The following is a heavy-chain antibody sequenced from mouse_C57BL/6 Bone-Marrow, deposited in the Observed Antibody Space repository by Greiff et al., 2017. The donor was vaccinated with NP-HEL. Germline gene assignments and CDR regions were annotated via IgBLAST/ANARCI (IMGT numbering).Heavy chain of an antibody. D-gene: IGHD2-3*01. CDR1: GYTFTSYG. CDR3: ARAYDGYPYWYFDV. J-gene: IGHJ1*03. Sequence: VQLQQSGAELARPGASVKLSCKASGYTFTSYGISWVKQRTGQGLEWIGEIYPRSGNTYYNEKFKGKATLTADKSSSTAYMELRSLTAEDSAVYVCARAYDGYPYWYFDVWGTGTTVTVSS. CDR2: IYPRSGNT. V-gene: IGHV1-81*01.